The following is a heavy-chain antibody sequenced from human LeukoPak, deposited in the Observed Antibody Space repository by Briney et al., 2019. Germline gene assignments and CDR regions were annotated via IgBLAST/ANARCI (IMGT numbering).Heavy chain of an antibody. CDR2: IYSGGSA. CDR1: GFTVSSNY. CDR3: ATARGVFDT. D-gene: IGHD2-15*01. V-gene: IGHV3-66*01. J-gene: IGHJ3*02. Sequence: GGSLRLSCAASGFTVSSNYMTWVRQAPGKGLEWVSVIYSGGSAYYTDSVKGRFTISRDNSKNTLYLQMNNLRAEDTAVYYCATARGVFDTWGQGTMVTVSS.